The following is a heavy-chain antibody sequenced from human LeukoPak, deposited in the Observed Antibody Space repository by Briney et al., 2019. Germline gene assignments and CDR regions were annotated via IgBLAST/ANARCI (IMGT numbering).Heavy chain of an antibody. CDR2: INTNTENP. D-gene: IGHD5-24*01. V-gene: IGHV7-4-1*02. CDR1: GYTFTSYA. CDR3: AREDRWGRWLQLGAFDI. J-gene: IGHJ3*02. Sequence: GASVKVSCKASGYTFTSYAMNWVRQAPGQGLEWMGWINTNTENPTYAQGFTGRFVFSLDTSVSTAYLQNSSLKAEDTAVYYCAREDRWGRWLQLGAFDIWGQGTMVTVSS.